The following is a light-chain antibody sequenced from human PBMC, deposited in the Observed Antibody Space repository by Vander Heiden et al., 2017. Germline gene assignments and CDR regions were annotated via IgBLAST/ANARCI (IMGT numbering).Light chain of an antibody. Sequence: VIWMTHSPSLLSASTGDRVTISCRMSRVISSYLAWYQQKPGKAPELLIYAASTLQSGVPSRFSGSGSGTDFTLTISCLQSEDFATYYCQHEDSFPRTCGQGTKVEIK. J-gene: IGKJ1*01. CDR1: RVISSY. CDR3: QHEDSFPRT. V-gene: IGKV1D-8*01. CDR2: AAS.